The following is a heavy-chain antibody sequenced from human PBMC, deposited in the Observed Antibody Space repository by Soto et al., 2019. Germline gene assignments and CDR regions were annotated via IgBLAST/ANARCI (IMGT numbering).Heavy chain of an antibody. D-gene: IGHD1-26*01. CDR2: MSFDGNYK. V-gene: IGHV3-30*18. J-gene: IGHJ2*01. Sequence: QVQLVESGGGEVQPGRSVRLSCVGSGFTFSSYGMHWVRQAPGKGLEWLAVMSFDGNYKYHADSVKGQFTIYGVNYTNTLFLEMSTLRPEATAVSYCVKDNSPSGSHDKWSVDLWGRGTLVTVSS. CDR3: VKDNSPSGSHDKWSVDL. CDR1: GFTFSSYG.